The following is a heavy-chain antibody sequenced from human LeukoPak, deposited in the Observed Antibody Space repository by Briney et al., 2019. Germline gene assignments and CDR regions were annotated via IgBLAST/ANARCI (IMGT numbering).Heavy chain of an antibody. CDR3: ATIHAYCTNGVCYRVGDYFDY. CDR1: GYTFTSYA. D-gene: IGHD2-8*01. V-gene: IGHV1-3*01. J-gene: IGHJ4*01. Sequence: ASVKVSCKASGYTFTSYAMHWVRQAPGQRLEWMGWINAGNGNTKYSQKFQGRVTMTEDTSTDTAYMELSSLRSEDTAVYYCATIHAYCTNGVCYRVGDYFDYWGHGTLVTVSS. CDR2: INAGNGNT.